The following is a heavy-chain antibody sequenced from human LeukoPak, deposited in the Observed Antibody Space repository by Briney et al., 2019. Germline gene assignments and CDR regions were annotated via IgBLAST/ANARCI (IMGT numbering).Heavy chain of an antibody. D-gene: IGHD3-22*01. CDR1: GGSISSGGYY. V-gene: IGHV4-31*03. CDR3: ARGRHDITMIVVVMTSVSYYLDV. CDR2: IYYSGST. J-gene: IGHJ6*03. Sequence: SQTLSLTCTVSGGSISSGGYYWSWIRQHPGKGLEWIGYIYYSGSTYYNPSLKSRLTISVDTSKNQFSLKLRSVTAADTAVYYCARGRHDITMIVVVMTSVSYYLDVWGKGTTVTVS.